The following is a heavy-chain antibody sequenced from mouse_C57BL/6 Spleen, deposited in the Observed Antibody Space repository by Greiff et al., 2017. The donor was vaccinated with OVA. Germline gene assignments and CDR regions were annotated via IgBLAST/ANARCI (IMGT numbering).Heavy chain of an antibody. J-gene: IGHJ1*03. Sequence: QVHVKQSGAELVKPGASVKISCKASGYAFSSYWMNWVKQRPGKGLEWIGQIYPGDGDTNYNGKFKGKATLTADKSSSTAYMQLSSLTSEDSAVYFCARLVRNWYFDVWGTGTTVTVSS. CDR3: ARLVRNWYFDV. CDR2: IYPGDGDT. CDR1: GYAFSSYW. V-gene: IGHV1-80*01. D-gene: IGHD2-2*01.